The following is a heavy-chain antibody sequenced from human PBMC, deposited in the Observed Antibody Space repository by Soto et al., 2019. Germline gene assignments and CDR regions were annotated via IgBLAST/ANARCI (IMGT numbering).Heavy chain of an antibody. CDR3: ARSLGYCSGGSCYDWFDP. Sequence: SETLSLTCAVSSGSISSSNWWSWVRQPPGKGLEWIGEIYHSGSTNYNPSLKSRVTISVDKSKNQFSLKLSSVTAADTAVYYCARSLGYCSGGSCYDWFDPWGQGTLVTVSS. D-gene: IGHD2-15*01. J-gene: IGHJ5*02. CDR1: SGSISSSNW. CDR2: IYHSGST. V-gene: IGHV4-4*02.